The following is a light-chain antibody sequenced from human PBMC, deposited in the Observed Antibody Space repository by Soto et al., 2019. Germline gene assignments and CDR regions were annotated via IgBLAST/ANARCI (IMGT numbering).Light chain of an antibody. J-gene: IGKJ5*01. Sequence: EIVLTQSPGTLSLSPGERATLSCRASQSVRSNYLGWFQQKPGQAPRLLIYGASSRATGIPDRFTGSGSGTDFTLTISRLEPEDFAVYYCQQYGSSPITFGQGTRLAIK. CDR3: QQYGSSPIT. CDR1: QSVRSNY. V-gene: IGKV3-20*01. CDR2: GAS.